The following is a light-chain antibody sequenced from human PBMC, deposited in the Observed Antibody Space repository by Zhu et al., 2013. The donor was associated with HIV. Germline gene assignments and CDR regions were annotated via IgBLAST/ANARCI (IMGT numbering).Light chain of an antibody. Sequence: DIQMTQSPSTLSASVGDRVTITCRASQSISSWLAWYQQKPGKVPKLLIYAASTLQSGVPSRFSGSGSGTDFTLTISSLQPEDSATYYCQQYNSFPFTFGPGTKVDL. CDR1: QSISSW. J-gene: IGKJ3*01. CDR3: QQYNSFPFT. V-gene: IGKV1-27*01. CDR2: AAS.